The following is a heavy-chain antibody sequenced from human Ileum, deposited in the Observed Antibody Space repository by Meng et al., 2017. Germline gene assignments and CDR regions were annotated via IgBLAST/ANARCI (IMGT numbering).Heavy chain of an antibody. V-gene: IGHV4-34*01. Sequence: QVQLTQWGAGLFKPSETLSLPCAVFGGSFNDYYWSWVRQSPGKGLEWIGQIHHSGRTNYKSSLERRVTISVDTSKSQFSLKLTSVTAADTAMYYCVRGPARETHDFDYWGQGALVTVSS. D-gene: IGHD1-26*01. CDR2: IHHSGRT. CDR1: GGSFNDYY. CDR3: VRGPARETHDFDY. J-gene: IGHJ4*02.